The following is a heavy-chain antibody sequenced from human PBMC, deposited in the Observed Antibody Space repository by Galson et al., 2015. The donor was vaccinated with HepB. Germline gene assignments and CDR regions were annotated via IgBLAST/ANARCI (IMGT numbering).Heavy chain of an antibody. CDR2: ISGSGGST. J-gene: IGHJ4*02. Sequence: SLRLSCAASGFTFSSYALSWVRQAPGKGLEWVSVISGSGGSTYYADSVKGRFTTSRDNSKNTLFLQMNSLRAEDTAVYYCAKSRWSGGFNDFDYWGQGTLVTVSS. D-gene: IGHD3-3*01. CDR3: AKSRWSGGFNDFDY. V-gene: IGHV3-23*01. CDR1: GFTFSSYA.